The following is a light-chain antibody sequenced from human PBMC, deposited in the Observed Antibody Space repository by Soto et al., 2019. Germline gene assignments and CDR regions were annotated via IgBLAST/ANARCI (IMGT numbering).Light chain of an antibody. CDR3: STWDDSLNGWV. CDR1: SSDVGSYDY. V-gene: IGLV2-11*01. Sequence: QSALIQPPSVSGSPGQSVTISCTGTSSDVGSYDYVSWYQQHPGTVPKPMIYNVNTRPSGVPDRFSGSKSGNTASMTISGLQSDDEAVYFCSTWDDSLNGWVFGGGTKMTVL. J-gene: IGLJ3*02. CDR2: NVN.